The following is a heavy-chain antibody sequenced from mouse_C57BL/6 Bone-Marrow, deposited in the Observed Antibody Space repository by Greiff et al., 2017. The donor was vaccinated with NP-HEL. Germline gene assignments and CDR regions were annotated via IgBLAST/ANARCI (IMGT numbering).Heavy chain of an antibody. CDR2: ILPGSGST. J-gene: IGHJ4*01. CDR3: ARGLYGNFGYYYAMDY. D-gene: IGHD2-1*01. CDR1: GSTFTGYW. V-gene: IGHV1-9*01. Sequence: QVQLQQSGAELMKPGASVKLSCKATGSTFTGYWIEWVKQRPGHGLEWIGEILPGSGSTNYNEKLKGKATFTADTSSNTAYMQLSSLTTEDSAIYYCARGLYGNFGYYYAMDYWGQGTSVTVSS.